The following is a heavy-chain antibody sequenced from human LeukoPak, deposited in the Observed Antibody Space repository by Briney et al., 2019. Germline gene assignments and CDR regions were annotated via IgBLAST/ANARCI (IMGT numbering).Heavy chain of an antibody. CDR1: GGSISSCGYY. CDR3: ARAASRYSSSWYWFDP. CDR2: IYYSGST. D-gene: IGHD6-13*01. J-gene: IGHJ5*02. V-gene: IGHV4-31*03. Sequence: PSQTLSLTCTVSGGSISSCGYYWSWIRQHPGKGLEWIGYIYYSGSTYYNPSLKSRVTISVDTSKNQFSLKLSSVTAADTAVYYCARAASRYSSSWYWFDPWGQGTLVTVSS.